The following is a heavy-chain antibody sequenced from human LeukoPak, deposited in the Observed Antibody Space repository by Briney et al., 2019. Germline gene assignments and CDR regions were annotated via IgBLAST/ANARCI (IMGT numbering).Heavy chain of an antibody. J-gene: IGHJ4*02. CDR3: ARVGDGSLDY. V-gene: IGHV3-64*01. D-gene: IGHD1-26*01. Sequence: GGSLRLSCAASGFTFSSYAMHWVRQAPGKGLKYVSAISSNGGSTYYANSVKGRFTISRDNSKNTLYLQMGSLRAEDMAVYYCARVGDGSLDYWGQGTLVTVSS. CDR1: GFTFSSYA. CDR2: ISSNGGST.